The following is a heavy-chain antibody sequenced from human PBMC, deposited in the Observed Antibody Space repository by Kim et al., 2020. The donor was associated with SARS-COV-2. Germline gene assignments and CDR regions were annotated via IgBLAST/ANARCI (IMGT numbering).Heavy chain of an antibody. D-gene: IGHD2-15*01. V-gene: IGHV3-15*01. CDR3: TRIGDSGLDV. CDR2: IKSRTGGGTT. Sequence: GGSLRLSCAASGLIFNNAWMSWVRQAPGKGLEWVGRIKSRTGGGTTDYAAPVKGRFSISRDDSKNTMYLQMDSLKTEDTAEYYCTRIGDSGLDVWGQGTTVTVSS. J-gene: IGHJ6*02. CDR1: GLIFNNAW.